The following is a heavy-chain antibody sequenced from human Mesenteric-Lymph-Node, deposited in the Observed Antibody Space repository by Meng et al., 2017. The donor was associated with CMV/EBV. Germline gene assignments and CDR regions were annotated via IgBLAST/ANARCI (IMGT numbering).Heavy chain of an antibody. CDR1: GGSFSGFY. V-gene: IGHV4-34*01. CDR3: ARHQRWLKSEGGFNY. D-gene: IGHD4-23*01. CDR2: IKQSGST. Sequence: HVQRQKWGAGLVKPSETLCLTCAVDGGSFSGFYWSGIRQPTGKGLEWIGKIKQSGSTNYNPSLKRRVTISVDTSKNHFSLELSSVTPADTAVYYCARHQRWLKSEGGFNYWGQGTLVTVSS. J-gene: IGHJ4*02.